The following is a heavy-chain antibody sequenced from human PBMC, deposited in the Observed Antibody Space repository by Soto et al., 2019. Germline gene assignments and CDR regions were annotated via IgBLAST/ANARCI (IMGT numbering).Heavy chain of an antibody. D-gene: IGHD2-2*01. Sequence: QVQLVQSGAEVKKPGSSVKVSCKASGGTFSSYAISWVRQAPGQGLEWMGGIIPIFGTANYAQKFQGRVTITADESTSTAYMELSSLRYEDTAVYYCASSPVVPAAPEYYDYYGMDVWGQGTTVTVSS. CDR3: ASSPVVPAAPEYYDYYGMDV. V-gene: IGHV1-69*01. CDR2: IIPIFGTA. CDR1: GGTFSSYA. J-gene: IGHJ6*02.